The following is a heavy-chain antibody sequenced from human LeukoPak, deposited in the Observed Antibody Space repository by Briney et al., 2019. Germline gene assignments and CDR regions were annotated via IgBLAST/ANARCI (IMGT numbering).Heavy chain of an antibody. J-gene: IGHJ5*02. CDR3: ARRMYYYDSSGYGGYWLDP. Sequence: SETLSLTCTVSGGSISGYYWSWIRQPPGKGLEWIGYTYYSGSTNYNPSLKSRVTVSVDTSKNQFSLKLSSVTAADTAVYYCARRMYYYDSSGYGGYWLDPWGQGTLVTVSS. D-gene: IGHD3-22*01. CDR2: TYYSGST. CDR1: GGSISGYY. V-gene: IGHV4-59*08.